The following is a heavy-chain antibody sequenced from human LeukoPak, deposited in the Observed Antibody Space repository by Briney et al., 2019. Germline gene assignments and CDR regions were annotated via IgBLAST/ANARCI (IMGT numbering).Heavy chain of an antibody. CDR3: ARNPEPYCGGDCYSNWFDP. J-gene: IGHJ5*02. V-gene: IGHV1-8*03. CDR2: MNPNSGNT. D-gene: IGHD2-21*01. Sequence: ASVKVSCKASGYTFTSYDINWVRQATGQGLEWMGWMNPNSGNTGYAQKFQGRVTITRNTSISTAYMELSSLRSEDTAVYYCARNPEPYCGGDCYSNWFDPWGQGNLVTVSS. CDR1: GYTFTSYD.